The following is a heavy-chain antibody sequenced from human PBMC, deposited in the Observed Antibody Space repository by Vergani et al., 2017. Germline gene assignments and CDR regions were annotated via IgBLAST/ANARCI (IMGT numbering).Heavy chain of an antibody. CDR3: ATLGYCSGGSCHASFDY. CDR1: GGSISSYY. CDR2: IYYSGST. D-gene: IGHD2-15*01. V-gene: IGHV4-59*01. J-gene: IGHJ4*02. Sequence: QVQLQESGPGLVKPSETLSLTCTVSGGSISSYYWSWIRQPPGKGLEWIGYIYYSGSTNYNPSLKSRVTISVDTSKNQFSLKLSSVTAADTAVYYCATLGYCSGGSCHASFDYWGQGTLVTVSS.